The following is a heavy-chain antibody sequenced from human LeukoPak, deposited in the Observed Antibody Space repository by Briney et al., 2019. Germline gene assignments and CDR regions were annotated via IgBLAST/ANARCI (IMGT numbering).Heavy chain of an antibody. J-gene: IGHJ4*02. Sequence: GGSLRLSCAASGFTSSSYWMHWVRQAPGKGLVWVSRINSDGSSTSYADSVKGRFTISRDNAKNTLYLQMNSLRAEDTAVYYCARGLYSSSYNDYWGQGTLVTVSS. CDR1: GFTSSSYW. CDR2: INSDGSST. V-gene: IGHV3-74*01. D-gene: IGHD6-6*01. CDR3: ARGLYSSSYNDY.